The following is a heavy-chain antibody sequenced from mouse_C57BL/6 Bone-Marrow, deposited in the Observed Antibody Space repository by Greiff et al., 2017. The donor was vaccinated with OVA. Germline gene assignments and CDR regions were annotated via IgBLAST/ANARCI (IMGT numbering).Heavy chain of an antibody. CDR2: IYPGDGDT. CDR3: ARGDGYYVYFDV. D-gene: IGHD2-3*01. CDR1: GYAFSSYW. Sequence: VMLVESGAELVKPGASVKISCKASGYAFSSYWMNWVKQRPGKGLEWIGQIYPGDGDTNYNGKFKGKATLTADKSSSTAYMQLSSLTSEDSAVYFCARGDGYYVYFDVWGTGTTVTVSS. V-gene: IGHV1-80*01. J-gene: IGHJ1*03.